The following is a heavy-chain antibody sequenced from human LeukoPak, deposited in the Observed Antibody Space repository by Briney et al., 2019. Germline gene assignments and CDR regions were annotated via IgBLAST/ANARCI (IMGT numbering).Heavy chain of an antibody. D-gene: IGHD3-22*01. CDR2: IYYRGST. CDR3: ARRRYYDSTGYLD. V-gene: IGHV4-39*01. Sequence: PSETLSLTCTISGDSISSSSYYWGWIRQPPGKGLEWIGDIYYRGSTYYSPSLKSRVSISIDTSNNQFSLTLNSVTAADTALYFCARRRYYDSTGYLDWGQGTLVTVSS. CDR1: GDSISSSSYY. J-gene: IGHJ1*01.